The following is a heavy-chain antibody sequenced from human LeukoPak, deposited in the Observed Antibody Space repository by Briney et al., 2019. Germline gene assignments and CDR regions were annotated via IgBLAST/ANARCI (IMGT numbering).Heavy chain of an antibody. D-gene: IGHD6-19*01. V-gene: IGHV3-9*01. CDR2: ISWDSGSI. Sequence: GGSLRLSCAASGFTFDNYAMHWVRQTPGKGLEWVSGISWDSGSINYADSVKGRFTISRDNAKNSLFLQMNSLRTEDTALYYCARDMFSVAGPDLVCWGQETQVTMYS. CDR1: GFTFDNYA. CDR3: ARDMFSVAGPDLVC. J-gene: IGHJ4*02.